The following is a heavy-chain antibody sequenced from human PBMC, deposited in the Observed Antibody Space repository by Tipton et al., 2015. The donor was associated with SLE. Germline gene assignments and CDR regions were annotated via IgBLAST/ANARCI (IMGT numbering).Heavy chain of an antibody. D-gene: IGHD6-19*01. CDR3: ASTRGQWLVRGAFDI. J-gene: IGHJ3*02. Sequence: SLRLSCAASGFTVSSNYMSWVRQAPGKGLEWVSVIYSGGSTYYADSVKGRFTISRDNSKNTLYLQMNSLRAEDTAVYYCASTRGQWLVRGAFDIWGQGTMVTVSS. CDR1: GFTVSSNY. V-gene: IGHV3-53*01. CDR2: IYSGGST.